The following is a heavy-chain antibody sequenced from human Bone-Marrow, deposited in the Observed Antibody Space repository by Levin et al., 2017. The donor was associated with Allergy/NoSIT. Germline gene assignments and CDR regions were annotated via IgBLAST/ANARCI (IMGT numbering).Heavy chain of an antibody. J-gene: IGHJ5*02. CDR3: ARAFQLTARNWFDP. Sequence: PGGSLRLSCAASGFTFSSYYMTWVRQAPGKGLDWVASIKQDGSEKYYVDSVKGRFTISRDNAKNSLYLEMNSLRAEDTAVYYCARAFQLTARNWFDPWGQGTLVTVSS. D-gene: IGHD2-21*02. V-gene: IGHV3-7*01. CDR1: GFTFSSYY. CDR2: IKQDGSEK.